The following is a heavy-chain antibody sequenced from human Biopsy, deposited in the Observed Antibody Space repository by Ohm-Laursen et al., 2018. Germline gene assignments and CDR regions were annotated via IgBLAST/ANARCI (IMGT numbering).Heavy chain of an antibody. J-gene: IGHJ4*02. V-gene: IGHV1-24*01. Sequence: ASVKVSCNVSEYTLNELSMHWVRQVPGKGLEWMGGFAPENGKTVYAQNFQARVSLTEDTSTDTAYMELRSLRSEDTAVYYCAADINVWNVNYWGQGTQVTVSS. CDR2: FAPENGKT. D-gene: IGHD1-1*01. CDR1: EYTLNELS. CDR3: AADINVWNVNY.